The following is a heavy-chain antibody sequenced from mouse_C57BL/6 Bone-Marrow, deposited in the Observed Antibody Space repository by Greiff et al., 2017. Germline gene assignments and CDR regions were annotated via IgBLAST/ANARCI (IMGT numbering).Heavy chain of an antibody. Sequence: QVQLQQPGTELVKPGASVKLSCKASGYTFTSYWMHWVKQRPGQGLEWIGNINPSNGGTNYNEKFKSKDTLTVDKSSSTAYMQLSSLTSEDSAVYYCARWGYYYGSSPYYAMDYWGQGTSVTVSS. V-gene: IGHV1-53*01. J-gene: IGHJ4*01. D-gene: IGHD1-1*01. CDR3: ARWGYYYGSSPYYAMDY. CDR2: INPSNGGT. CDR1: GYTFTSYW.